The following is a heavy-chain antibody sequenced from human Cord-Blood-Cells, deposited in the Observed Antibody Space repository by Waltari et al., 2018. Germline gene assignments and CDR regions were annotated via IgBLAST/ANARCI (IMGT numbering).Heavy chain of an antibody. CDR3: ARHPYYYDSSGYYYEDY. D-gene: IGHD3-22*01. Sequence: QVQLVQSGAEVKKPGSSVKVSCKASGGTFSRYAISWVGQAAAQGLEWMGEIIPIFGTANYAQKFQGRVTITADESTSTAYMELSSLRSEDTAVYYCARHPYYYDSSGYYYEDYWGQGTLVTVSS. J-gene: IGHJ4*02. V-gene: IGHV1-69*01. CDR2: IIPIFGTA. CDR1: GGTFSRYA.